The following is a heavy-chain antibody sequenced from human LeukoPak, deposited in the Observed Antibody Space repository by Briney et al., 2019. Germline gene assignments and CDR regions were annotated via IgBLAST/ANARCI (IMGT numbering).Heavy chain of an antibody. Sequence: GGSLRLPCAASGFTFNSYAMSWVRQAPGKGLEWVSATSGSGGSTYYADSVKGRFTISRDNSKNTLYLQMNSLRAEDTAVYYCAKVTQLGRGAFDIWGQGTMVTVSS. J-gene: IGHJ3*02. D-gene: IGHD3-16*01. CDR2: TSGSGGST. CDR1: GFTFNSYA. V-gene: IGHV3-23*01. CDR3: AKVTQLGRGAFDI.